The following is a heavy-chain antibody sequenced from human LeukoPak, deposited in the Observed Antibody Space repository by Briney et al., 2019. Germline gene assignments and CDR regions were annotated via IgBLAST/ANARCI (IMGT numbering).Heavy chain of an antibody. Sequence: GASVKVSCKASGYTFTGYAMHWVRQAPGQRLEWMGWINAGNGNTKYSQEFQGRVAITRDTSASTAYMELSSLRSEDMAVYYCARDQGGEWLVRGFDYWGQGTLVTVSS. V-gene: IGHV1-3*03. CDR3: ARDQGGEWLVRGFDY. J-gene: IGHJ4*02. CDR1: GYTFTGYA. D-gene: IGHD6-19*01. CDR2: INAGNGNT.